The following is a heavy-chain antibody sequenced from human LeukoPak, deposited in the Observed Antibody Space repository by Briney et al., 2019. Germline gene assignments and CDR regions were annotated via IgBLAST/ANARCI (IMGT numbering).Heavy chain of an antibody. CDR3: ARVATYYDSSGYNSGYFDY. CDR1: GFTFSSYW. D-gene: IGHD3-22*01. J-gene: IGHJ4*02. V-gene: IGHV3-74*01. CDR2: INSDGSST. Sequence: GGSLRLSCAASGFTFSSYWMHWVRQAPGKGQVWVSRINSDGSSTSYADSVKGRFTISRDNAKNTLYLQMNSLRAEDTAVYYCARVATYYDSSGYNSGYFDYWGQGTLVTVSS.